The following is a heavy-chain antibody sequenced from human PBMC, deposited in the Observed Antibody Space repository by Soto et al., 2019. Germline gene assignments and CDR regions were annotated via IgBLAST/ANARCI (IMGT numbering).Heavy chain of an antibody. J-gene: IGHJ4*02. Sequence: QVQLVESGGGVVQPGRSLRLSCAASGFTFSSYGMHWVRQAPGKGLEWVAVISYDGSNKYYADSVKGRFTISRDNSKNTLYLQMNSLRAEDTAVYYCAKLPGTSWGDYWGQGTLVTVSS. V-gene: IGHV3-30*18. D-gene: IGHD2-2*01. CDR2: ISYDGSNK. CDR3: AKLPGTSWGDY. CDR1: GFTFSSYG.